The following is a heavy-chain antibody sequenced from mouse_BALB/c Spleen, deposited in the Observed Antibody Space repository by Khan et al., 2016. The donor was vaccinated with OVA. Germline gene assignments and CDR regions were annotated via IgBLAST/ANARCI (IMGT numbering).Heavy chain of an antibody. Sequence: EVELVESGGDLVKPGGSLKLSCAASGFTFSSYSMSWVRQTPDKRLEWVATISSDGDYTYYPDSVKGRFTISRDNAKNTLYLQMSSLKSEDTAMYYCASHLTGSFAYWAKGLWSLSLQ. CDR1: GFTFSSYS. V-gene: IGHV5-6*01. D-gene: IGHD4-1*01. J-gene: IGHJ3*01. CDR2: ISSDGDYT. CDR3: ASHLTGSFAY.